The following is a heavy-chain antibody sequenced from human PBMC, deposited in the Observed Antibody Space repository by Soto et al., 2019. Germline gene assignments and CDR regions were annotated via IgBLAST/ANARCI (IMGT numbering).Heavy chain of an antibody. V-gene: IGHV4-31*03. J-gene: IGHJ5*02. CDR1: GGSISSGGYY. CDR2: IYYSGST. CDR3: ARDSGYNWNYGNWFDP. Sequence: SETLSLTCTVSGGSISSGGYYWSWIRQHPGKGLEWIGYIYYSGSTYYNPSLKSRVTISVDTSKNQFSLKLGSVTAADTAVYYXARDSGYNWNYGNWFDPWGQGTLVTVSS. D-gene: IGHD1-7*01.